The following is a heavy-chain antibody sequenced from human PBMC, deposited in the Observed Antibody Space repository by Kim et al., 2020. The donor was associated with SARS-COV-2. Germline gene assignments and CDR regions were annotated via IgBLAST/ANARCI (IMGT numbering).Heavy chain of an antibody. CDR3: ARHRSGSNAFDI. J-gene: IGHJ3*02. CDR2: ISYDGSNE. D-gene: IGHD3-3*01. V-gene: IGHV3-33*05. CDR1: GFSFSSHG. Sequence: GGSLRLSCAASGFSFSSHGMHWVRQAPGKGLEWVAVISYDGSNEYYADSVKGRFTISRDNSKNTLYLQMNSLRAEDTAVYYCARHRSGSNAFDIWGKGT.